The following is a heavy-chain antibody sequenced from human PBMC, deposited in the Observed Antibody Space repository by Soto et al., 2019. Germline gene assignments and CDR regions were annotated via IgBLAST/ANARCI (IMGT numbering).Heavy chain of an antibody. CDR3: ARAGIVVAYYYYGMDV. V-gene: IGHV1-69*13. Sequence: SVKVSCKASGGTFSSYAISWVRQAPGQGLEWMGGIIPIFGTANYAQKFQGRVPITADESTSTAYMELSSLRSEDPAVYYCARAGIVVAYYYYGMDVWGQGTTVTVSS. J-gene: IGHJ6*02. CDR1: GGTFSSYA. D-gene: IGHD2-2*01. CDR2: IIPIFGTA.